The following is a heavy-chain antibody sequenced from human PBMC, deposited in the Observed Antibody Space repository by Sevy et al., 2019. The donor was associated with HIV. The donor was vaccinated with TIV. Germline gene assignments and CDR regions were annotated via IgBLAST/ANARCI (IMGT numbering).Heavy chain of an antibody. CDR1: GFTFSSYS. D-gene: IGHD6-19*01. CDR3: EGGLSSGWYHPPSSY. Sequence: GGSLRLSCAASGFTFSSYSMNWVRQAPGKGLEWVSSISSSSSYIYYADSVKGRFTISRDNAKNSLYLQMNSLRAEDTAVDYCEGGLSSGWYHPPSSYWGQGTLVTVSS. V-gene: IGHV3-21*01. CDR2: ISSSSSYI. J-gene: IGHJ4*02.